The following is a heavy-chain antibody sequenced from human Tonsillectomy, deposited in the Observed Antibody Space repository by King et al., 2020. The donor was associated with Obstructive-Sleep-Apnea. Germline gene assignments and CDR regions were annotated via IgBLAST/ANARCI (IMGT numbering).Heavy chain of an antibody. CDR3: AKDWGEQQMVLDY. V-gene: IGHV3-30*02. CDR1: GFTFSNFG. Sequence: VQLVESGGGVVQPGRSLRLSCRTSGFTFSNFGLHWVRQDPGKGLEWVAFINHDGGNKYYADSVKGRFTISRDNPMNTLYLQMNSLRSADTGVYYCAKDWGEQQMVLDYWGQGTLVTVSS. D-gene: IGHD3-16*01. CDR2: INHDGGNK. J-gene: IGHJ4*02.